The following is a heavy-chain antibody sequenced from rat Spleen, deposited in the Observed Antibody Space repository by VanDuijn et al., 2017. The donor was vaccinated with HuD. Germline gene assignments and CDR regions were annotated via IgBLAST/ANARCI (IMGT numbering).Heavy chain of an antibody. J-gene: IGHJ4*01. Sequence: EVQLVESDGGLVQPGRSLKLSCAASGFTFNNYGMAWVRQAPTKGLEWVATISYDGISTYYRDSVRGRFTISSDNAKTTLYLQMDSLRSEDTATYYCARRVTTVTYVMDAWGQGASVTVSS. CDR1: GFTFNNYG. CDR3: ARRVTTVTYVMDA. CDR2: ISYDGIST. V-gene: IGHV5-29*01. D-gene: IGHD1-11*01.